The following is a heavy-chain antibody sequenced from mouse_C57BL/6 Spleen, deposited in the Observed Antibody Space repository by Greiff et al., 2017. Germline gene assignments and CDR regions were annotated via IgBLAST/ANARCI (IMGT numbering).Heavy chain of an antibody. CDR3: ATITTVVADWYFDV. J-gene: IGHJ1*03. CDR2: INPSSGYT. D-gene: IGHD1-1*01. CDR1: GYTFTSYW. Sequence: VQLQQSGAELAKPGASVKLSCKASGYTFTSYWMHWVKQWPGQGLEWIGYINPSSGYTKYNQKFKDQATLTADKSSSTAYMHLSSLTYEDSAVYYCATITTVVADWYFDVWGTGTPVTVSS. V-gene: IGHV1-7*01.